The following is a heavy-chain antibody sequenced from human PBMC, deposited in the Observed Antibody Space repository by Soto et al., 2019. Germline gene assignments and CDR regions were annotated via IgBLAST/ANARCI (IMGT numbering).Heavy chain of an antibody. CDR1: GFTFNNYD. J-gene: IGHJ6*02. CDR2: FGSAGDI. D-gene: IGHD3-16*01. Sequence: GGSLRLSCAASGFTFNNYDMLWVRQAPGKGLEGVSTFGSAGDIYYSDSVKGRFTISRDNARNSLYLQMNSLRAADTAVYYCARGGPNWDYYFYGMDVWGQGT. V-gene: IGHV3-13*01. CDR3: ARGGPNWDYYFYGMDV.